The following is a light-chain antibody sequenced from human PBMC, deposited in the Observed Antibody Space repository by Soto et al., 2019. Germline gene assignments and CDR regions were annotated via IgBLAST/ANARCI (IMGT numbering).Light chain of an antibody. CDR2: GAS. J-gene: IGKJ5*01. CDR3: QQYGSSPIT. Sequence: EIVLTQSPGTLSLSPGERATLSCRASQSVSSNFLAWYQQKPGQAPRLLIYGASSRATGIPDRFSGSGSGTGFTLTISRLEPKAFGEYYCQQYGSSPITFGQGTRLEIK. CDR1: QSVSSNF. V-gene: IGKV3-20*01.